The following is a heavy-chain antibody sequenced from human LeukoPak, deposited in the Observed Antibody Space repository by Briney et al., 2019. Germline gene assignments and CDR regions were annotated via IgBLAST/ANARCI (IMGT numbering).Heavy chain of an antibody. V-gene: IGHV4-39*07. CDR1: GGSISSSSYY. D-gene: IGHD6-19*01. Sequence: SETLSLTCTVSGGSISSSSYYWGWIRQPPGKGLEWIGSIYYSGSTYYNPSLKSRVTISVDTSKNQFSLKLSSVTAADTAVYYCARDQTQKADYYYYYYMDVWGKGTTVTVSS. CDR2: IYYSGST. CDR3: ARDQTQKADYYYYYYMDV. J-gene: IGHJ6*03.